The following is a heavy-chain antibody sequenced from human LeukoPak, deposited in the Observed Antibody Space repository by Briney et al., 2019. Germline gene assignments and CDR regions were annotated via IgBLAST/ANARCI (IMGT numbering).Heavy chain of an antibody. CDR3: ARGPYSYDSSGAFDI. CDR2: ISSSGST. Sequence: SETLSLTCTVSGDSISSGDYYWSWIRQPAGKGLEWIGRISSSGSTNYNPSLKSRVTISVDTSKNQFSLKLSSVTAADTAVYFYARGPYSYDSSGAFDIWGQGTMVTVSS. CDR1: GDSISSGDYY. D-gene: IGHD3-22*01. V-gene: IGHV4-61*02. J-gene: IGHJ3*02.